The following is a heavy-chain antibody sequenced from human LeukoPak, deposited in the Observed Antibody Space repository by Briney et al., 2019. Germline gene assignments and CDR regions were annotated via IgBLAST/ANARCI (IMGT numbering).Heavy chain of an antibody. CDR2: ISSSGSTI. D-gene: IGHD4-17*01. CDR1: GFTFSSYE. CDR3: ARTMTTEGFDP. V-gene: IGHV3-48*03. Sequence: GGSLLLSCAASGFTFSSYEMNWVRQAPGKGLEWVSYISSSGSTIYYADSVKGRFTISRDNDKNSLYLQMNSLRAEDTAVYYCARTMTTEGFDPWGQGTLVTVSS. J-gene: IGHJ5*02.